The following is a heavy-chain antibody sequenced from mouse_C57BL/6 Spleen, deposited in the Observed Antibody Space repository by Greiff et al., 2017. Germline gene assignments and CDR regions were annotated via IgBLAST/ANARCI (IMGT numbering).Heavy chain of an antibody. CDR2: IYPGDGDT. V-gene: IGHV1-80*01. CDR3: ARGGAFYAMDY. CDR1: GYAFSSYW. J-gene: IGHJ4*01. Sequence: QVQLQQSGAELVKPGASVKISCKASGYAFSSYWMNWVKQRPGKGLEWIGQIYPGDGDTNYNGKFKGKDTLTADKSSSTAYMQLSSLTSEDSAVYFCARGGAFYAMDYWGQGTSVTVSS.